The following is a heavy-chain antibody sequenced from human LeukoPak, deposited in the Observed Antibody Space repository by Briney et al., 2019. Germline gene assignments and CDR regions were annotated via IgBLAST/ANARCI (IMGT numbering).Heavy chain of an antibody. CDR3: APRGGSASLHFDY. CDR1: GYTFTGYY. CDR2: INVDSGDT. V-gene: IGHV1-2*02. Sequence: ASVKVSCKASGYTFTGYYIHWVRQAPGQGLEWMGWINVDSGDTNYAQKFQGRVTMTRGTSISTAYMDLSRLKSDDTAVYYYAPRGGSASLHFDYWGQGTLVTVSS. J-gene: IGHJ4*02. D-gene: IGHD3-16*01.